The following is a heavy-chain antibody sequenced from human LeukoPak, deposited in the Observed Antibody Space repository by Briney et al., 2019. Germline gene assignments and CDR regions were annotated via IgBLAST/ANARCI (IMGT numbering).Heavy chain of an antibody. CDR2: ISYDGSNK. D-gene: IGHD6-13*01. V-gene: IGHV3-30-3*01. CDR1: GFTFSSYA. Sequence: PGGSLRLSCAASGFTFSSYAMHWVRQAPGKGLEWVAVISYDGSNKYYADSVKGRFTISRDNSKNTLYLQMNSLRAEDTAVYYCARVGIHYSSSWYVDYWGQGTLVTVSS. CDR3: ARVGIHYSSSWYVDY. J-gene: IGHJ4*02.